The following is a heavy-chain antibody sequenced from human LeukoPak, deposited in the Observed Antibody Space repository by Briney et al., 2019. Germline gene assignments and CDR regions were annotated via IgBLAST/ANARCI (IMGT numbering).Heavy chain of an antibody. Sequence: VQVSCQASGGSFSSYAISWVRQAPGHGLEWMGGIIPIFGTANYAQKFQGRVTITADESTSTAYMELSSLRSEDTAVYFCARVRTYSSTDGWSYWGQGTLVSVSS. CDR1: GGSFSSYA. CDR2: IIPIFGTA. V-gene: IGHV1-69*01. CDR3: ARVRTYSSTDGWSY. J-gene: IGHJ4*02. D-gene: IGHD3-3*01.